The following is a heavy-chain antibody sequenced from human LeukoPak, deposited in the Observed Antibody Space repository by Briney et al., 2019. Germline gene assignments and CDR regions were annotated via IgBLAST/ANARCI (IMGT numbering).Heavy chain of an antibody. CDR2: IYYSGST. CDR1: GGSISSSSYY. CDR3: ARDLRYSGYEIYFDY. J-gene: IGHJ4*02. D-gene: IGHD5-12*01. Sequence: SETLSLTCTVSGGSISSSSYYWGWIRQPPGKGLEWIGSIYYSGSTYYNPSLKSRVTISVDTSKNQFSLKLSSVTAADTAVYYCARDLRYSGYEIYFDYWGQGTLVTVSS. V-gene: IGHV4-39*07.